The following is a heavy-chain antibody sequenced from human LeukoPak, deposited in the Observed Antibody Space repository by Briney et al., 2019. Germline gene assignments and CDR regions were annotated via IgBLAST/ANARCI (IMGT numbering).Heavy chain of an antibody. J-gene: IGHJ4*02. D-gene: IGHD3-9*01. CDR1: GYSFIDYY. CDR2: INPNSGGT. Sequence: ASVKVSCKASGYSFIDYYMHWVRQAPGQGLEWMGWINPNSGGTNYAQKFQGRVSMTRDTSTSTVYMELSSLRSEDTAVYYCARVLTYYDILTGYSTYYFDYWGQGTLVTVSS. CDR3: ARVLTYYDILTGYSTYYFDY. V-gene: IGHV1-2*02.